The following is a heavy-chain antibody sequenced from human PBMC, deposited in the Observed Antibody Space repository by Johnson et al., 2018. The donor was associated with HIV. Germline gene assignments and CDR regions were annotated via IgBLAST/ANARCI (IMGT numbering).Heavy chain of an antibody. CDR1: GFTFSSYA. D-gene: IGHD3-10*01. Sequence: QVQLVESGGGVVQPGRSLRLSCAASGFTFSSYAMHWVRQAPGKGLEWAAVISYDGSNKYYADSVKGRFTISRDNSKNTLYLQMNSLRAEDTAVYYCARGVDGAFDIWGQGTMVTVSS. V-gene: IGHV3-30*04. CDR3: ARGVDGAFDI. J-gene: IGHJ3*02. CDR2: ISYDGSNK.